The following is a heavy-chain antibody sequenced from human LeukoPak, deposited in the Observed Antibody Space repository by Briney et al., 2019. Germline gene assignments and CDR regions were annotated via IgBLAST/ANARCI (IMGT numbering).Heavy chain of an antibody. CDR2: IIPIFGTA. CDR3: ARSDYDYVWGSYRHIDY. V-gene: IGHV1-69*13. J-gene: IGHJ4*02. Sequence: ASVKVSCKASGGTFSGYAISWVRQAPGQGLEWMGGIIPIFGTANCAQKFQGRVTITADESTSTAYMELSSLRSEDTAVYYCARSDYDYVWGSYRHIDYWGQGTLVTVSS. D-gene: IGHD3-16*02. CDR1: GGTFSGYA.